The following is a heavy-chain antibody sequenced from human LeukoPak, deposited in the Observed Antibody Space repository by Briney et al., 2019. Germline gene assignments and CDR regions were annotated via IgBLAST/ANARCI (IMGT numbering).Heavy chain of an antibody. Sequence: ASVKVSCKASGGTFSSYAISWVRQAPGQGLEWMGGIIPIFGTANYAQKFRGRVTITADESTSTAYMELSSLRSEDTAVYYCARDRGSGYYLDYWGQGTLVTVSS. D-gene: IGHD3-22*01. V-gene: IGHV1-69*13. J-gene: IGHJ4*02. CDR2: IIPIFGTA. CDR1: GGTFSSYA. CDR3: ARDRGSGYYLDY.